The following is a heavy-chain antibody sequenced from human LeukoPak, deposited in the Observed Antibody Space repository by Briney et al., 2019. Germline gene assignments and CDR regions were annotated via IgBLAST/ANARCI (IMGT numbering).Heavy chain of an antibody. Sequence: ASVKVSCKASGYTFTSYDVNWVRQATGQGLEWMGWMNPNSGNTGYAQKFQGRVTMTRNTSISTAYMELSSLRSEDTAVYYCARGLTYDSNRGYWGQGTLVTVSS. CDR1: GYTFTSYD. J-gene: IGHJ4*02. V-gene: IGHV1-8*01. CDR3: ARGLTYDSNRGY. CDR2: MNPNSGNT. D-gene: IGHD3-22*01.